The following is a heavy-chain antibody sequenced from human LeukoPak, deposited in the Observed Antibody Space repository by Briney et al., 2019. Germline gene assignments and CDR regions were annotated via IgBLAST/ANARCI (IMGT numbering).Heavy chain of an antibody. CDR3: ARDAGYCTGGSCWYFDH. J-gene: IGHJ4*02. Sequence: ASVKVSCKASGYTFTDYYMHWVRQAPGQGLEWMGWINLNSGGTNFAQRFQSRVTMTRDTSISTAYMDLSRLISDDTAVYYCARDAGYCTGGSCWYFDHWGQGTLVTVSS. D-gene: IGHD2-15*01. V-gene: IGHV1-2*02. CDR2: INLNSGGT. CDR1: GYTFTDYY.